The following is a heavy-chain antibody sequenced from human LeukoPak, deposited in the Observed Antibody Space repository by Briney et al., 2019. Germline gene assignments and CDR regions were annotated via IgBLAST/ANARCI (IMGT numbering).Heavy chain of an antibody. CDR2: ISGSGGST. D-gene: IGHD6-6*01. CDR1: GLTFSNYW. CDR3: ARDRAAARHFDY. V-gene: IGHV3-23*01. J-gene: IGHJ4*02. Sequence: GGSLRLSCAASGLTFSNYWMSWVRQGPGKGLEWVSAISGSGGSTYYADSVKGRFTISRDNSKNTLYLQMNSLRAEDTAVYYCARDRAAARHFDYWGQGTLVTVSS.